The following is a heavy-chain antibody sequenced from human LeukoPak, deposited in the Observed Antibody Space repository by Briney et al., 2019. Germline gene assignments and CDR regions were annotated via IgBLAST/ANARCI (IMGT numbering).Heavy chain of an antibody. Sequence: GGSLRLSCADSGFTFSSYAMHWVRQAPGKGLEWVAVISYDGSNKYYADSVKGRFTISRDNSKNTLYLQMNSLRAEDTAVYYCARARYSYGRVFGMDVWGQGTTVTVSS. D-gene: IGHD5-18*01. CDR1: GFTFSSYA. V-gene: IGHV3-30*14. CDR3: ARARYSYGRVFGMDV. J-gene: IGHJ6*02. CDR2: ISYDGSNK.